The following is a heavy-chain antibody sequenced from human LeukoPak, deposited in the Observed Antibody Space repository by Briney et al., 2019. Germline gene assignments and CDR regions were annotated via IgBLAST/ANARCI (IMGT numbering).Heavy chain of an antibody. V-gene: IGHV4-39*07. J-gene: IGHJ6*03. Sequence: PSETLSLTCTVSGGSISSSSYYWGWIRQPPGKGLEWIGSIYYSGSTYYNPSLKSRVTISVDTSKNQFSLKLSSVTAADTAVYYCARGGDSSGYYYYYYYMDVWGKGTTVTVSS. CDR3: ARGGDSSGYYYYYYYMDV. CDR1: GGSISSSSYY. D-gene: IGHD3-22*01. CDR2: IYYSGST.